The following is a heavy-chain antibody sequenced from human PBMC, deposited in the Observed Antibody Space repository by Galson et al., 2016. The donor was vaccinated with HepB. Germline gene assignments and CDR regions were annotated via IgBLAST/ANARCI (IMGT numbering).Heavy chain of an antibody. CDR3: ARDGYNARPYYYYYYGVDV. D-gene: IGHD3-10*01. CDR1: GYTFTSYG. J-gene: IGHJ6*02. V-gene: IGHV1-18*01. CDR2: INAYNGNT. Sequence: SVKVSCKASGYTFTSYGISWVRQAPGQGLEWMGWINAYNGNTNYAQTFQDRVTMTTDTSTSTAYMELRSLRSDDTAVYYCARDGYNARPYYYYYYGVDVWGQGTTVTVSS.